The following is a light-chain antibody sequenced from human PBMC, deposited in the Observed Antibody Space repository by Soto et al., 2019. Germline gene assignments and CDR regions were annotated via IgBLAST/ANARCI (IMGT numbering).Light chain of an antibody. V-gene: IGKV4-1*01. CDR3: QQYYSTFT. CDR1: QSVLYSSNNKNY. CDR2: WAS. Sequence: DIVMTQSPDSLAVSLGERATINCKSSQSVLYSSNNKNYLAWYQQKPGQPPKLLIYWASTRESGVPDQFSGSGSGTDFTLTISSLQAEDVAVYYCQQYYSTFTFGPGTKVDIK. J-gene: IGKJ3*01.